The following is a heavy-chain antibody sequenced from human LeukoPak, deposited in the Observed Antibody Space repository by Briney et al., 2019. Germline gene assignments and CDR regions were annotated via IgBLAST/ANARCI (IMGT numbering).Heavy chain of an antibody. CDR2: IYHSGST. CDR3: ARDDGGSSSSRYYYHMDV. Sequence: SETLSLTCTVSGYSISSGYYWGWIRQPPGKGLEWIGSIYHSGSTYYNPSLKSRVTISVDTSKNQFSLKLSSVTAADTAVYYCARDDGGSSSSRYYYHMDVWGKGTTVTVSS. CDR1: GYSISSGYY. V-gene: IGHV4-38-2*02. J-gene: IGHJ6*03. D-gene: IGHD6-6*01.